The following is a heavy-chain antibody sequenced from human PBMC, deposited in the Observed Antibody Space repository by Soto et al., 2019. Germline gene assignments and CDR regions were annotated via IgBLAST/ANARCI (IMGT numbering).Heavy chain of an antibody. CDR3: ASGVAAIRPHNY. CDR1: GFTFGGYG. V-gene: IGHV3-23*01. D-gene: IGHD2-15*01. CDR2: ISGSGGST. Sequence: GGWLRLSWAASGFTFGGYGRSWVRNAPGKGLEWVSAISGSGGSTYYAASVKGRFTISRDNSKNTLYLQMNSLRAEDTAVYYCASGVAAIRPHNYWGQGTLVTVSS. J-gene: IGHJ4*02.